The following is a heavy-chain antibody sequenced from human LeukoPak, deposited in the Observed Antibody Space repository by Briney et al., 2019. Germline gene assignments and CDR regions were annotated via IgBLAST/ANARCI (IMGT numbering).Heavy chain of an antibody. CDR1: GYTFTIYD. J-gene: IGHJ4*02. V-gene: IGHV1-8*01. CDR3: ASRHGGWYGGFDY. CDR2: MNPNSGNT. D-gene: IGHD6-19*01. Sequence: ASVKVSCKASGYTFTIYDINWVPQATGQGLEWMGWMNPNSGNTGYAQKFQGRVTMTRNTSISTAYMELSSLSSEDTAVYYCASRHGGWYGGFDYWGQGTLVTVSS.